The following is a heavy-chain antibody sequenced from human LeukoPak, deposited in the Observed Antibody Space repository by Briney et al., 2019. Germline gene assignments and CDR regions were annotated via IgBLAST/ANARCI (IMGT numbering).Heavy chain of an antibody. V-gene: IGHV5-51*01. CDR1: GYSFTSYW. Sequence: PGESLKISCKGSGYSFTSYWIGWVRPLPGKGLEWMGIIYPGDSDTRYSPSFQGQVTISADKSNSTAYLQWSSLKASDTAMYYCARHADYYDSSGYQADYWGQGTLVTVSS. J-gene: IGHJ4*02. CDR2: IYPGDSDT. CDR3: ARHADYYDSSGYQADY. D-gene: IGHD3-22*01.